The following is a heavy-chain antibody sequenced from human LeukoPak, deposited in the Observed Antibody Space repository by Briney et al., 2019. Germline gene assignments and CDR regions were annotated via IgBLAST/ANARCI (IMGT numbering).Heavy chain of an antibody. D-gene: IGHD5-18*01. V-gene: IGHV3-7*01. CDR1: GFTFSSYW. CDR2: INQDGGEK. CDR3: AREVYGYSYGPNWFDP. Sequence: GGSLRLSCAASGFTFSSYWMSWVRQAPGKGLEWVANINQDGGEKYYVDSVKGRFTISRDNAKNTLYLQMNSLRAEDTAVYYCAREVYGYSYGPNWFDPWGQGTLVTVSS. J-gene: IGHJ5*02.